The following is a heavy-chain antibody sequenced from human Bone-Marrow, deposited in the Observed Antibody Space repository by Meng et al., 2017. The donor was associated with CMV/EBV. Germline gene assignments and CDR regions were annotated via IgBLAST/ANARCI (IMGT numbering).Heavy chain of an antibody. V-gene: IGHV1-46*02. CDR3: ARDRGRQLTIRSDYYYYGMDV. CDR2: INPSGGST. CDR1: GYTFNSYG. D-gene: IGHD3-3*01. Sequence: ASVKVSCKTSGYTFNSYGINWVRQAPGQGLEWMGIINPSGGSTSYAQKFQGRVTMTRDTSTSTVYMELSRLRSEDTAVYYCARDRGRQLTIRSDYYYYGMDVWGQGTTVTVSS. J-gene: IGHJ6*02.